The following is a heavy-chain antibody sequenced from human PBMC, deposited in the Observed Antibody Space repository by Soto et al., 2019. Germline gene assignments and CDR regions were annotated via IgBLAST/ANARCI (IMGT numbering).Heavy chain of an antibody. CDR2: IYASGSN. D-gene: IGHD6-19*01. CDR3: VRSGYSSGWYTAFDS. Sequence: SETLSLTCTVSGDSISGHYWSWIRQPAGKGLEWIGRIYASGSNISNRSLRSRVALSVDTSKNQFSLNLNSVTAADTAMYYCVRSGYSSGWYTAFDSWSQGTLVTVSS. V-gene: IGHV4-4*07. J-gene: IGHJ4*02. CDR1: GDSISGHY.